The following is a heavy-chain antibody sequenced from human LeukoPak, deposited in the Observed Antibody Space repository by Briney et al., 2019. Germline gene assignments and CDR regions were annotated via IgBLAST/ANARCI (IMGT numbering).Heavy chain of an antibody. CDR2: INPNSGGT. D-gene: IGHD2/OR15-2a*01. V-gene: IGHV1-2*02. CDR3: ARGCISNTCYTSGFDY. Sequence: ASVKASCKASGYTFTGYYMHWVRQAPGQGLEWMGWINPNSGGTNYAQKFQGRVTMTRDTSISTAYMELSSLRSDDTAVYYCARGCISNTCYTSGFDYWGQGTLVTVSS. J-gene: IGHJ4*02. CDR1: GYTFTGYY.